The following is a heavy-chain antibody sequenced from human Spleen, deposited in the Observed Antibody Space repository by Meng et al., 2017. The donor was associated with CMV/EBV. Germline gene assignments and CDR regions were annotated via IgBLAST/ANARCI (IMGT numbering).Heavy chain of an antibody. J-gene: IGHJ4*02. CDR2: INPKSGGT. Sequence: CKASGYTFTGYYMHWVRQAPGQGLEWMGWINPKSGGTIYAQRFQGRVTMTRDTSISTAYMALSRLKSDDTAVYYCARSKQQLGPLTYWGQGTLVTVSS. D-gene: IGHD6-13*01. CDR1: GYTFTGYY. CDR3: ARSKQQLGPLTY. V-gene: IGHV1-2*02.